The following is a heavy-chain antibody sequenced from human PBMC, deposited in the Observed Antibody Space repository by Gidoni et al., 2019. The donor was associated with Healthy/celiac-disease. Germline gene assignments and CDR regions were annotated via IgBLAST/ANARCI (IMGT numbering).Heavy chain of an antibody. Sequence: QVQLVESGGGVVQPGRSLRLSCAASGFTFSSYGMHWVRQAPGKGLEWVAVISYDGSNKYYADSVKGRFTISRDNSKNTLYLQMNSLRAEDTAVYYCAKGTTVVTDTEYYFDYWGQGTLVTVSS. CDR3: AKGTTVVTDTEYYFDY. J-gene: IGHJ4*02. V-gene: IGHV3-30*18. CDR1: GFTFSSYG. D-gene: IGHD4-17*01. CDR2: ISYDGSNK.